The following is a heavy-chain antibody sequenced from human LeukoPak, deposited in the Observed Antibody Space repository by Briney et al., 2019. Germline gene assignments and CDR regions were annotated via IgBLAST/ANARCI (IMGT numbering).Heavy chain of an antibody. V-gene: IGHV4-59*01. CDR2: IYYSGST. D-gene: IGHD1-14*01. CDR3: ARLGGNQVLYYFDY. Sequence: SETLSLTCNVSGGSISSYYWSWIRQPPGKGLEWIGYIYYSGSTNYNPSLKSRVTISVDTSKNQFSLKLRSVTAADTAVYYCARLGGNQVLYYFDYWGQGTLVTVSS. CDR1: GGSISSYY. J-gene: IGHJ4*02.